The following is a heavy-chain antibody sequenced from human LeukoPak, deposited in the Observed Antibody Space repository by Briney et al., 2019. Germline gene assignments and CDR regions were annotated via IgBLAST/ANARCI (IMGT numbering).Heavy chain of an antibody. CDR2: ISYDGSNK. D-gene: IGHD1-26*01. Sequence: GGSLSFSCAASGFIFTSYAMHGLRQAPGKGLEWVAVISYDGSNKYYADSVNDRFTIAKDTSKNTLDLHISSLGAAATAIYYCAKRGSKWDLDNWGQGTLVTVSS. J-gene: IGHJ4*02. V-gene: IGHV3-33*06. CDR1: GFIFTSYA. CDR3: AKRGSKWDLDN.